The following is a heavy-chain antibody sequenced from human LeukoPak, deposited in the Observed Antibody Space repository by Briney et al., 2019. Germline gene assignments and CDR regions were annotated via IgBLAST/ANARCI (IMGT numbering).Heavy chain of an antibody. D-gene: IGHD2-2*01. J-gene: IGHJ3*02. CDR3: ARPESEYCSSTSCYARGAFDI. CDR2: IYPGDSDT. Sequence: GESLKISCQGSGYSFTSYWIGWVRQLPGKGLEWMGIIYPGDSDTRYSPSFQGQVTISADKSISTAYLQWSSLKASDTAMYYCARPESEYCSSTSCYARGAFDIWGQGTMVTVSS. CDR1: GYSFTSYW. V-gene: IGHV5-51*01.